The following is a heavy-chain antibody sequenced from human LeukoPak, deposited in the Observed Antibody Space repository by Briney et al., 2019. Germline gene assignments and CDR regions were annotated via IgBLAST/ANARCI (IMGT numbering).Heavy chain of an antibody. J-gene: IGHJ4*02. Sequence: GGSLRLSCAASGFTFSSYGMHWVRQAPGKGLEWVAVIWYDGSNKYYADSVKGRFTISRDNAKNSLYLQMNSLRAEDTAVYYCARGGYSSADYWGQGTLVTVSS. CDR2: IWYDGSNK. V-gene: IGHV3-33*01. D-gene: IGHD6-19*01. CDR3: ARGGYSSADY. CDR1: GFTFSSYG.